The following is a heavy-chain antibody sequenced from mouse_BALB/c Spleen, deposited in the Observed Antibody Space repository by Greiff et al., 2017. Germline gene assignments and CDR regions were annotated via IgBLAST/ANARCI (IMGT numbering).Heavy chain of an antibody. CDR3: ARTGVQYYFDY. CDR1: GYTFTSYW. V-gene: IGHV1-87*01. J-gene: IGHJ2*01. CDR2: IYPGDGDT. D-gene: IGHD4-1*01. Sequence: QVQLQQSGAELARPGASVKLSCKASGYTFTSYWMQWVKQRPGQGLEWIGAIYPGDGDTRYTQKFKGKATLTADKSSSTAYMQLSSLASEDSAVYYCARTGVQYYFDYWGQGTTLTVSS.